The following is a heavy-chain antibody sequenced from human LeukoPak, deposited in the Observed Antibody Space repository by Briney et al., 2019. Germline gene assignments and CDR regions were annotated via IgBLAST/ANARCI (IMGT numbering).Heavy chain of an antibody. CDR3: AKDTDGGIAAAGTPLGY. D-gene: IGHD6-13*01. CDR2: ISWNSGII. CDR1: GFTFDDYA. Sequence: GGSLRLSCAASGFTFDDYAMPWVRQAPGKGLGWVSGISWNSGIIGYADSVKGRFTISRDNAKNSLYLQMNSLRAEDTALYYCAKDTDGGIAAAGTPLGYWGQGTLVTVSS. V-gene: IGHV3-9*01. J-gene: IGHJ4*02.